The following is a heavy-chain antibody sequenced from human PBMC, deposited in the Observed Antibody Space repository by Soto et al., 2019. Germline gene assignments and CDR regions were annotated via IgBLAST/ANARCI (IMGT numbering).Heavy chain of an antibody. V-gene: IGHV3-23*01. CDR1: GFDFDNYV. D-gene: IGHD3-22*01. CDR2: ISGTGSIT. CDR3: AKVLRDNLDMIFDY. Sequence: GSLRLPCAASGFDFDNYVMNWVRQPPGKGLEWVSGISGTGSITYYSDSVKGRFTISRDNSKNTVSLLMSSLRAEDTAIYYCAKVLRDNLDMIFDYWGQGSLVTVSS. J-gene: IGHJ4*02.